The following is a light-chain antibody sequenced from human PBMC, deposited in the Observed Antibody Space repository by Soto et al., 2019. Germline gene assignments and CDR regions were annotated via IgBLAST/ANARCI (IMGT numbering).Light chain of an antibody. J-gene: IGKJ1*01. CDR1: QSVSNN. CDR3: QQYNNWWT. CDR2: GAS. Sequence: EIVMTQSPATLSVSPGERATLSCRASQSVSNNLAWYQKKPGQAPRLLIYGASTRATGIPARFSGGGSGTELTLTISSLQSEDFAVYYCQQYNNWWTFGQGTRAEIK. V-gene: IGKV3-15*01.